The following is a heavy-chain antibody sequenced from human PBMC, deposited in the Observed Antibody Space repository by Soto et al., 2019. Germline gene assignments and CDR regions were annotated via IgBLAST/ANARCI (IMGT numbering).Heavy chain of an antibody. CDR2: SKNKADSYTT. CDR3: TVWRSRNDFGAA. Sequence: EVQLVESGGGLVQPGGSLRLSCAASGFTFSDHYMDWVRQAPGKGLEWVGRSKNKADSYTTEYAASVKGRFTISRDGSKNSLFLQMNSLKTEDTAVYYCTVWRSRNDFGAAWGQGILVTVSS. J-gene: IGHJ4*02. D-gene: IGHD3-16*01. CDR1: GFTFSDHY. V-gene: IGHV3-72*01.